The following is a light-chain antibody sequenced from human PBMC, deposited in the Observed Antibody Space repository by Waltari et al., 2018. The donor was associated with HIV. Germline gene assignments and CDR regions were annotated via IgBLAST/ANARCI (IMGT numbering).Light chain of an antibody. CDR1: QAIGNS. CDR3: QKYNSALRT. V-gene: IGKV1-27*01. Sequence: IQMTQSPPSLHASVGDRITITCRASQAIGNSLAWYQQRPGKVPQRLIYAASTLLSGVPSPFRSLGSGTNFTLAIANVQPDDVATYFCQKYNSALRTFVQGTKV. CDR2: AAS. J-gene: IGKJ1*01.